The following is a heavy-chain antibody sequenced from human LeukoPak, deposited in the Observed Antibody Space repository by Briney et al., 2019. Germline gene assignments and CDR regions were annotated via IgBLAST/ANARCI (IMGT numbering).Heavy chain of an antibody. CDR1: GFTFSSYS. Sequence: GGSLRLSCAASGFTFSSYSMNWVRQAPGKGLEWVSVIYSGGSTYYADSVKGRFTISRDNSKNTLYLQMNSLRAEDTAVYYCTLAMYCSGGTCHLDYWGQGTLVTVSS. CDR3: TLAMYCSGGTCHLDY. CDR2: IYSGGST. D-gene: IGHD2-15*01. J-gene: IGHJ4*02. V-gene: IGHV3-53*01.